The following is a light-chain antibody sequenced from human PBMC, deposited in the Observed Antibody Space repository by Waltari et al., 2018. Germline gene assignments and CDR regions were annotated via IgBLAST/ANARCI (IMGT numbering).Light chain of an antibody. Sequence: QSVLTQPPSASGTPGQRVTISCSGSSSNIGSNTVNWYQQLPGTGPKLLIYSNNQRPSGGPDRFSGSKSGTSAALAISGLQSEDEADYYCAAWDDSLNGLNVFGSGTKVTVL. CDR2: SNN. V-gene: IGLV1-44*01. CDR1: SSNIGSNT. CDR3: AAWDDSLNGLNV. J-gene: IGLJ6*01.